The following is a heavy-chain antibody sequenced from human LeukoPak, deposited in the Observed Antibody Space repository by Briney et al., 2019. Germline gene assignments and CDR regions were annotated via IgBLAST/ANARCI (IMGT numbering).Heavy chain of an antibody. CDR3: ARRSGSYSLYDYYYYYMDV. J-gene: IGHJ6*03. V-gene: IGHV1-18*01. Sequence: ASVKVSCKASGYTFTSYDINWVRQATGQGLEWMGWISAYNGNTNYAQKLQGRVTMTTDTSTSTAYMELRSLRSDDTAVYYCARRSGSYSLYDYYYYYMDVWGKGTTVTVSS. CDR1: GYTFTSYD. CDR2: ISAYNGNT. D-gene: IGHD1-26*01.